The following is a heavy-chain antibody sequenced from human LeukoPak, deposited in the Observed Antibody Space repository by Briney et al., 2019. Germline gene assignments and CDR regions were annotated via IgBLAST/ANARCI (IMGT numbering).Heavy chain of an antibody. CDR2: IYYSGST. D-gene: IGHD6-13*01. CDR3: ARAATAAGTSWFDP. J-gene: IGHJ5*02. Sequence: PSETLSLTCTVSGGSISSSSYYRGWIRQPPGKGLEWIGSIYYSGSTYYNPSLKSRVTISVDTSKNQFSLKLSSVTAADTAVYYCARAATAAGTSWFDPWGQGTLVTVSS. V-gene: IGHV4-39*01. CDR1: GGSISSSSYY.